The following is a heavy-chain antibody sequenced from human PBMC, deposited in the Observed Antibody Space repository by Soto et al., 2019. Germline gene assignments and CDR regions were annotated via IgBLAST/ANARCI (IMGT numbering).Heavy chain of an antibody. V-gene: IGHV3-64*01. Sequence: EVQLAESGGGLAKPGGSLRLSWADSGFTLSGYAMDWVRQAPGKGLEYVSGISSNGVGTYYANSVQGRFTISRDNSKNPVYLQMGSLRPEEMAVYYCARRARPDCYYMDVWGKWTTVTVSS. CDR1: GFTLSGYA. D-gene: IGHD6-6*01. CDR3: ARRARPDCYYMDV. J-gene: IGHJ6*03. CDR2: ISSNGVGT.